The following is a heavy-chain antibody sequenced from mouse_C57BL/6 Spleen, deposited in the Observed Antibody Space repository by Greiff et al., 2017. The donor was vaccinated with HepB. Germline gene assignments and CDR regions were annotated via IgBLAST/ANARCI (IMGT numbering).Heavy chain of an antibody. J-gene: IGHJ2*01. D-gene: IGHD1-1*01. Sequence: VKLMESGAELVKPGASVKLSCKASGYTFTEYTIHWVKQRSGQGLEWIGWFYPGSGSIKYNEKFKDKATLTADKSSSTVYMELSRLTSEDSAVYFCARHEKTVHYFDYWGQGTTLTVSS. CDR1: GYTFTEYT. CDR3: ARHEKTVHYFDY. V-gene: IGHV1-62-2*01. CDR2: FYPGSGSI.